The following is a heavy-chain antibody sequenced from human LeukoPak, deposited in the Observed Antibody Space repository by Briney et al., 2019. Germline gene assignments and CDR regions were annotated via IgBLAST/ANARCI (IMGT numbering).Heavy chain of an antibody. D-gene: IGHD2-15*01. Sequence: PSETLSLTCTVSGGSISGYYWTWIRQPAGKGLEWIGRIHSTGNTNYNPSLKSRISMSVDTSKNQFFLKLSPVTAADTAVYYCAREKSLQNNWFDPWGQGTLVTVSS. CDR2: IHSTGNT. J-gene: IGHJ5*02. CDR3: AREKSLQNNWFDP. V-gene: IGHV4-4*07. CDR1: GGSISGYY.